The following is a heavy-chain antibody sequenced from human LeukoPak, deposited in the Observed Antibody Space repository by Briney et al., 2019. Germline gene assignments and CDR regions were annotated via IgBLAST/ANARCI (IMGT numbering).Heavy chain of an antibody. D-gene: IGHD3-22*01. CDR1: RFTFSDYE. V-gene: IGHV3-48*03. CDR2: ISSSGTTM. CDR3: AGGQNYYYDSSGYPNWYFDL. J-gene: IGHJ2*01. Sequence: GGSLRLSCAISRFTFSDYEINWVHQAPGKGLEWISYISSSGTTMYYGDSVKGRFTISRDNAKNSLYLQMNSLRAEDTAVYYCAGGQNYYYDSSGYPNWYFDLWGRGTLVAVSS.